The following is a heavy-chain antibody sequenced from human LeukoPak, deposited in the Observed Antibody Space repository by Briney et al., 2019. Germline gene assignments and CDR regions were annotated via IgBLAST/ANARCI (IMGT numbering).Heavy chain of an antibody. CDR2: ISSSSAAI. D-gene: IGHD3-16*01. CDR3: ARVVWGQLTYYFGY. V-gene: IGHV3-48*01. J-gene: IGHJ4*02. Sequence: GGSLRLSCAGSGFTFSNYAMNWVRQAPGKGLEWLSYISSSSAAIFYADSVKGRFTTSRDNVRNSLYLQMNSLRAEDTAVYYCARVVWGQLTYYFGYWGQGTLVTVSS. CDR1: GFTFSNYA.